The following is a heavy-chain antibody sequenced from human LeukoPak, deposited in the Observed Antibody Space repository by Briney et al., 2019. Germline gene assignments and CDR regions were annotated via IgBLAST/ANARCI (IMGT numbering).Heavy chain of an antibody. V-gene: IGHV5-51*01. CDR2: IYPGDSDT. Sequence: GESLKISCKGSGYSFTSYWIGWVRQMPGKGLEWMGIIYPGDSDTKYSPSFQGQVTISADKSVNTAYLHYSSLKASDTAMYYCARSINFWVKDAFDIWGQGTMVTVSS. D-gene: IGHD2/OR15-2a*01. CDR1: GYSFTSYW. J-gene: IGHJ3*02. CDR3: ARSINFWVKDAFDI.